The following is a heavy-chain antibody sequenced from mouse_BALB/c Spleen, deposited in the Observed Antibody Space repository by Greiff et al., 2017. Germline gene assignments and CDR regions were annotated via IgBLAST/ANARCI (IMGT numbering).Heavy chain of an antibody. D-gene: IGHD1-1*01. V-gene: IGHV5-17*02. CDR2: ISSGSSTI. CDR1: GFTFSSFG. CDR3: ARDYGSRGSYAMDY. J-gene: IGHJ4*01. Sequence: EVHLVESGGGLVQPGGSRKLSCAASGFTFSSFGMHWVRQAPEKGLEWVAYISSGSSTIYYADTVKGRFTISRDNPKNTLFLQMTSLRSEDTAMYYCARDYGSRGSYAMDYWGQGTSVTVSS.